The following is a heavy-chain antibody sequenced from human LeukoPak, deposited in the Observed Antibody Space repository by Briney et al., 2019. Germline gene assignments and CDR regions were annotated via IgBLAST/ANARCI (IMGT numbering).Heavy chain of an antibody. J-gene: IGHJ5*02. CDR1: GYTFTGYY. CDR2: INPNSGGT. D-gene: IGHD2-2*01. Sequence: ASVKVSCKASGYTFTGYYMHWVRQAPGQGLEWMGWINPNSGGTNYAQKFQGRVTMTRDTSISTAYMELSRLRSDDTAVYYCARSVVPAWRSWFGPWGQGTLVTVSS. CDR3: ARSVVPAWRSWFGP. V-gene: IGHV1-2*02.